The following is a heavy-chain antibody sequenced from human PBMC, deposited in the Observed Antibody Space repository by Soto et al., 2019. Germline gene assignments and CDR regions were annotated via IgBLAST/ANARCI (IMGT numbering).Heavy chain of an antibody. Sequence: ASVKVSCKASGGTFSSLAISWVRQAPGQGLEWMGGIVPLFGTANSAQKFQGRVTITADKSTSTAYMELSSLRSEDTAVYYCARERTDGYKYYFDYWGQGTLVTVSS. CDR2: IVPLFGTA. V-gene: IGHV1-69*06. CDR3: ARERTDGYKYYFDY. CDR1: GGTFSSLA. J-gene: IGHJ4*02. D-gene: IGHD5-12*01.